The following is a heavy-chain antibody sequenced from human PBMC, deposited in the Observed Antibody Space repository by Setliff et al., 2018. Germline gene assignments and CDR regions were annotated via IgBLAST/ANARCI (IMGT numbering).Heavy chain of an antibody. CDR3: ARTGTYRYFDY. CDR2: INHRGST. V-gene: IGHV4-34*01. Sequence: PSETLSLTCGASGGTFSDYFWTWIRQSPGKGLEWIGEINHRGSTNYNPSLKSRVTISVDTSKNAFSLKLKSVTAADTAVYYCARTGTYRYFDYWGQGTPVTVSS. CDR1: GGTFSDYF. D-gene: IGHD1-1*01. J-gene: IGHJ4*02.